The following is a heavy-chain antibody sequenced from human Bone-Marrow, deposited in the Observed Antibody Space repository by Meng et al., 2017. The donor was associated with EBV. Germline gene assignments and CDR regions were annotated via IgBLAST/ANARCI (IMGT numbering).Heavy chain of an antibody. CDR1: GFTFSSYC. CDR3: AREFVDCGGDCYLYYFDY. J-gene: IGHJ4*02. Sequence: EVQLVESXGGLVQPGGSLRLSCAASGFTFSSYCRHWVRQAPGKGLVWVSRINSDGSSTSYADSVKGRFTISRDNAKNTLYLQMNSLRAEDTAVYYCAREFVDCGGDCYLYYFDYWGQGTLVTVSS. CDR2: INSDGSST. D-gene: IGHD2-21*01. V-gene: IGHV3-74*01.